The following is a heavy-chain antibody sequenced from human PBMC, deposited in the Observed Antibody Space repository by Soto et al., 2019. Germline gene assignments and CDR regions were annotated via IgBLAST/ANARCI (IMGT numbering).Heavy chain of an antibody. CDR3: ARKTPNSSGWS. D-gene: IGHD6-19*01. J-gene: IGHJ5*02. Sequence: SETLSITCTVSGGSISSGDYYWSWIRQPPGKGQEWIGYIYYSGSTYYNPSLKNRVTISVDTSKNQFSLKLSSVTAADTAVYYCARKTPNSSGWSWGQGTLVTVSS. CDR1: GGSISSGDYY. V-gene: IGHV4-30-4*01. CDR2: IYYSGST.